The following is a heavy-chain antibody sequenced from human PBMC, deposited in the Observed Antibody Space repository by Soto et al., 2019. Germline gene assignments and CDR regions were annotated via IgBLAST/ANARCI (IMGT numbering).Heavy chain of an antibody. V-gene: IGHV1-69*13. CDR3: ARASLEYYYDSSGYPDDAFDI. Sequence: SVKVSCKASGGTFSSCAISWVRQAPGQGLEWMGGIIPIFGTANYAQKFQGRVTITADESTSTAYMELSSLRSEDTAVYYCARASLEYYYDSSGYPDDAFDIWGQGTMVTVSS. CDR1: GGTFSSCA. J-gene: IGHJ3*02. D-gene: IGHD3-22*01. CDR2: IIPIFGTA.